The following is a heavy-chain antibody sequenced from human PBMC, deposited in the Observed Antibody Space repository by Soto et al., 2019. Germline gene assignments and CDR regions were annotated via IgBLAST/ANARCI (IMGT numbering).Heavy chain of an antibody. D-gene: IGHD2-8*01. J-gene: IGHJ6*02. V-gene: IGHV3-21*01. CDR1: GFTFSSYS. Sequence: GGSLRLSCAASGFTFSSYSMNWVRQAPGKGLEWVSSISSSSSYIYYADSVKGRFTISRDNAKNSLYLQMNSLRAEDTAVYYCAREGVQHGWCPYHYYGMDVCAQRTTVTVS. CDR2: ISSSSSYI. CDR3: AREGVQHGWCPYHYYGMDV.